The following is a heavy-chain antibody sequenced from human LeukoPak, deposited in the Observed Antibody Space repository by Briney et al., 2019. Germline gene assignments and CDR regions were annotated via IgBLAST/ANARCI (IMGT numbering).Heavy chain of an antibody. CDR3: ARDSRYCSGGNCHLRFDY. Sequence: TSETLSLTCTVSGGSISSSSYYWGWIRQPPGKGLEWIGSIDYSGSTYHNPSLKSRITISVDTSKNQFSLKLSSVTAADTAVYYCARDSRYCSGGNCHLRFDYWGQGILVTVSS. CDR1: GGSISSSSYY. V-gene: IGHV4-39*07. D-gene: IGHD2-15*01. CDR2: IDYSGST. J-gene: IGHJ4*02.